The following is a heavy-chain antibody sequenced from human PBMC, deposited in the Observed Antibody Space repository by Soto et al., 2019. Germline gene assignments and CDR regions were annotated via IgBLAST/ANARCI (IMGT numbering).Heavy chain of an antibody. CDR1: GFILSIYA. V-gene: IGHV3-64D*06. Sequence: GGSLRLSCSGSGFILSIYAIHWVRQAPGKGLEYVSFISTDGSRTHYTDSVKGRFTISRDNSKNTAYLQMSSLRPEDTAVYYCVKGEYYYDGSAYYPFDYWGQGRMVTVSS. CDR2: ISTDGSRT. CDR3: VKGEYYYDGSAYYPFDY. D-gene: IGHD3-22*01. J-gene: IGHJ4*02.